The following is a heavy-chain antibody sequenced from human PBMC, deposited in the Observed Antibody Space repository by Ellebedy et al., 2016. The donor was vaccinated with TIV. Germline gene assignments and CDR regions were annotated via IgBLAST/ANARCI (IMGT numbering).Heavy chain of an antibody. D-gene: IGHD5-18*01. CDR2: IYTSGST. J-gene: IGHJ6*03. V-gene: IGHV4-59*10. CDR3: ARAEPGQLSYYYYYYMDV. CDR1: GGSFSGYY. Sequence: SETLSLTXAVYGGSFSGYYWSWIRQPAGKGLEWIGRIYTSGSTNYNPSLKSRVTMSVDTSKNQFSLKLSSVTAADTAVYYCARAEPGQLSYYYYYYMDVWGKGTTVTVSS.